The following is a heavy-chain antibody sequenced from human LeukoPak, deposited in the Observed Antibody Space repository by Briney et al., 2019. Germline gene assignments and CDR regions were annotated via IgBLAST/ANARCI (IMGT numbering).Heavy chain of an antibody. CDR3: ARGYSYGSSGGGY. D-gene: IGHD5-18*01. CDR1: GGSFSGYY. CDR2: INHSGST. Sequence: SETLSLTCAVYGGSFSGYYWSWIRQPPGKGLEWIGEINHSGSTNYNPSLKSRVTISVDTSKNQFSLKLSSVTAADTAVYYCARGYSYGSSGGGYWGQGTLVTVSS. V-gene: IGHV4-34*01. J-gene: IGHJ4*02.